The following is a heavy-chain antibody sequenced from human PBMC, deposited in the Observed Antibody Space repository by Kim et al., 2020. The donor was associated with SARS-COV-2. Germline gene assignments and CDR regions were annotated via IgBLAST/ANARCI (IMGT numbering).Heavy chain of an antibody. CDR1: GFIFSDHA. J-gene: IGHJ4*02. V-gene: IGHV3-23*01. Sequence: GGSLRLSCAASGFIFSDHAMTWVRQAPGKGLEWVSRIVASGGDTHYADSVKGRFTISRDNSKNTLYLQMNSLTVEDTATYYCAKGTGSLSCFDCWGQGTLVTVSS. D-gene: IGHD1-26*01. CDR2: IVASGGDT. CDR3: AKGTGSLSCFDC.